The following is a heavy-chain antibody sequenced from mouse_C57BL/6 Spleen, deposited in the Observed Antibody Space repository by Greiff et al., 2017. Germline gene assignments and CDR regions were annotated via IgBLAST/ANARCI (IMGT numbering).Heavy chain of an antibody. Sequence: QVQLQQSGAELVKPGALVKISCKASGYAFSGYWMNWVKQRSGKGLEWIGQIYSGDGDTNYNGKFKGKATLTADKSSSTAYMQLSSLTSEDSAVYFCARTGIYYGTTGDYAMDYWGQGTSVTVSS. V-gene: IGHV1-80*01. D-gene: IGHD2-1*01. CDR3: ARTGIYYGTTGDYAMDY. CDR1: GYAFSGYW. J-gene: IGHJ4*01. CDR2: IYSGDGDT.